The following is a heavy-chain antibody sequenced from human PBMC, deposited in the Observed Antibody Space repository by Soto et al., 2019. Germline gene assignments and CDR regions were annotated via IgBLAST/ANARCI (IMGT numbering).Heavy chain of an antibody. V-gene: IGHV1-69*01. CDR2: IIPMFATA. Sequence: VQLVESGGALVKPGSSVKVSCKASGDSFSNYAISWVRQAPGQELEWMGGIIPMFATAHYAQKFQGRVTITADESTTTAYLDLSSLRSEDTAVYYCACLIAYPYDAFRVWGQGTMVTVSS. D-gene: IGHD2-21*01. CDR3: ACLIAYPYDAFRV. CDR1: GDSFSNYA. J-gene: IGHJ3*01.